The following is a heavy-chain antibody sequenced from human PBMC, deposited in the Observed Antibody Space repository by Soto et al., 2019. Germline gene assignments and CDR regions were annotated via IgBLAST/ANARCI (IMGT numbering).Heavy chain of an antibody. CDR1: GGSISSYY. Sequence: LSLTCTVSGGSISSYYWSWIRQPPGKGLEWIGYIYYSGSTNYNPSLKSRVTISVDTSKNQFSLKLSSVTAADTAVYYCARHQGRWYGILTGYPPFDYWGQGTLVTVSS. CDR2: IYYSGST. J-gene: IGHJ4*02. CDR3: ARHQGRWYGILTGYPPFDY. D-gene: IGHD3-9*01. V-gene: IGHV4-59*01.